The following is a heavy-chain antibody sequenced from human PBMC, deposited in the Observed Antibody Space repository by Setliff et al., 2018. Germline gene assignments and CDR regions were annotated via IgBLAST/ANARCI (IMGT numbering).Heavy chain of an antibody. V-gene: IGHV3-23*01. CDR2: ISGSGDKT. Sequence: PGGSLRLSCAASGFTFSNFAMTWVRQAPGKGLGWVSGISGSGDKTYYADSVKGRFTISRDNAKNSLYLQMNSLRAKDTAVYYCASDSGSYMTNFDYWGQGTLVTVSS. J-gene: IGHJ4*02. CDR1: GFTFSNFA. D-gene: IGHD1-26*01. CDR3: ASDSGSYMTNFDY.